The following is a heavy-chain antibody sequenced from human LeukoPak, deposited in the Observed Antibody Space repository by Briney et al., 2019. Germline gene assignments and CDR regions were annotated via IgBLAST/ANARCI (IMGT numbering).Heavy chain of an antibody. J-gene: IGHJ6*02. CDR2: IYSGGST. Sequence: GGSLRLSCAASGFTVSSNYMSWVRQAPGKGLEWVSVIYSGGSTYYADSVEGRFTISRDNSKNTLYLQMNSLRAEDTAVYYCARAAAGYGSYYCYYYGMDVWGQGTTVTVSS. CDR1: GFTVSSNY. CDR3: ARAAAGYGSYYCYYYGMDV. V-gene: IGHV3-53*01. D-gene: IGHD3-10*01.